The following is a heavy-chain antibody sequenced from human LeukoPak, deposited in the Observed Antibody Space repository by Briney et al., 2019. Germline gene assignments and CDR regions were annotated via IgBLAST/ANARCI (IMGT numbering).Heavy chain of an antibody. Sequence: GGSLRLSCAASGFTFSSYAMNWVRQAPGKGLEWVSAITGSGGRTYYADSVKGRFTISRDTAKNSLYLQMNSLRAEDTAVYYCARGRSSYMDVWGKGTTVTVSS. CDR2: ITGSGGRT. J-gene: IGHJ6*03. V-gene: IGHV3-23*01. CDR1: GFTFSSYA. CDR3: ARGRSSYMDV.